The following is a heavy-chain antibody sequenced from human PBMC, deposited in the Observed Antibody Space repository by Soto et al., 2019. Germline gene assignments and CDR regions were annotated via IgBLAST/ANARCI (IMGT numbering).Heavy chain of an antibody. D-gene: IGHD6-19*01. CDR3: AKGGTSSGPYDYGLAV. Sequence: RLSCAASGFTFSAYAMSWVRQAPGKGLQWVSAISGGGGDTYYADSVKGRFTISRDNSKNTLYLLMHSLRAEDTAVYYCAKGGTSSGPYDYGLAVWGKGTMFTVSS. CDR1: GFTFSAYA. J-gene: IGHJ6*04. V-gene: IGHV3-23*01. CDR2: ISGGGGDT.